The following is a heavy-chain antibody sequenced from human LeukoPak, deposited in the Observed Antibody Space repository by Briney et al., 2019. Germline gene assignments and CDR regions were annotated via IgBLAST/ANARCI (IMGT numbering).Heavy chain of an antibody. CDR2: INTRTEVP. V-gene: IGHV7-4-1*02. CDR3: ARGSGTYPLLYYWFDP. J-gene: IGHJ5*02. Sequence: ASVKVSCKASGYTFTDYAMNWVRQAPGQGPEWMGWINTRTEVPTYAQGFKGRLVFFLDTSVSTAYLQISSLKAEDTAVYYCARGSGTYPLLYYWFDPWGQGTLVTVSS. CDR1: GYTFTDYA. D-gene: IGHD3-10*01.